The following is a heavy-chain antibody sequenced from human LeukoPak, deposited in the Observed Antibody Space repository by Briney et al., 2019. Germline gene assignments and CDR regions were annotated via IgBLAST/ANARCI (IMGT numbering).Heavy chain of an antibody. Sequence: PSETLSLTCAVYGGSFSGYYWSWIRQPPGKGLEWIGEINHSGSTNYNPSLKSRVTISVDTSKNQFSLKLSSVTAADTAVYYCARGSRYGSGSYKWFEPWGQGTLVTVSS. CDR3: ARGSRYGSGSYKWFEP. CDR2: INHSGST. J-gene: IGHJ5*02. D-gene: IGHD3-10*01. V-gene: IGHV4-34*01. CDR1: GGSFSGYY.